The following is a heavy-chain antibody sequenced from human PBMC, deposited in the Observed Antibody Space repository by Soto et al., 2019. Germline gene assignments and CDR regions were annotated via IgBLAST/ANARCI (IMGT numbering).Heavy chain of an antibody. D-gene: IGHD4-17*01. CDR2: INPSGGST. CDR3: ARSTTVTTFDY. Sequence: ASVKVSCRASGYTFTSYYMHWVRQAPGQGLEWMGIINPSGGSTSYAQKFQGRVTMTRDTSTSTVYMELSSLRSEDTAVYYCARSTTVTTFDYWGQGTLVTVSS. CDR1: GYTFTSYY. J-gene: IGHJ4*02. V-gene: IGHV1-46*01.